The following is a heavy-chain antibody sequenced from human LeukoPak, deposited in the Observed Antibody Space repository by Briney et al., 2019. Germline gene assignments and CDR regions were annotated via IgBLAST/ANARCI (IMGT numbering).Heavy chain of an antibody. CDR3: ANPFSTSSYYVFDY. D-gene: IGHD2-2*01. CDR1: GFTFSSYA. J-gene: IGHJ4*02. CDR2: ITGTGGST. Sequence: GGSLRLSCEASGFTFSSYAMSWVRQAPGKGLEWVSVITGTGGSTNYADSVKGWFTISRDNSKNTLYLQMNSLRAEDTAVYYCANPFSTSSYYVFDYWGQGTLVTVSS. V-gene: IGHV3-23*01.